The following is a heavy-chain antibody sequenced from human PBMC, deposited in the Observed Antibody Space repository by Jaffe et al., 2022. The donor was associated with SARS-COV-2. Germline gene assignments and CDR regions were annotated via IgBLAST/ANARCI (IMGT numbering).Heavy chain of an antibody. Sequence: EVHLVESGGGLVQPGGSLRLSCAASGFTFGSYAMTWVRQAPGKGLEWVSTISGNGHDTYYAVSARGRFTISRDNSKDTLYLQVNSLRAEDTAVYYCAKGDGSGSYTDYWGQGTLVTVSS. CDR2: ISGNGHDT. D-gene: IGHD3-10*01. CDR1: GFTFGSYA. J-gene: IGHJ4*02. CDR3: AKGDGSGSYTDY. V-gene: IGHV3-23*04.